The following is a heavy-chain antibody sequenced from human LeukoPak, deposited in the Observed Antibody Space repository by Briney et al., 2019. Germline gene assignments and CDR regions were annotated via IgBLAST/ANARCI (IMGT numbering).Heavy chain of an antibody. D-gene: IGHD4-11*01. J-gene: IGHJ4*02. V-gene: IGHV3-23*01. CDR3: ARDYDY. CDR1: GFIFSRYD. Sequence: GGSLRLSCAASGFIFSRYDMRWVRQVPGKGLEWVSAISHGGGSTYYADSVKGRFTISRDNSKNTLYLPMSSLRAEDTAIYYCARDYDYWGQGILVSVSS. CDR2: ISHGGGST.